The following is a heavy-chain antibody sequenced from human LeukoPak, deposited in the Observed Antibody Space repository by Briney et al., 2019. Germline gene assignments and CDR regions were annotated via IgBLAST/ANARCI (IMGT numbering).Heavy chain of an antibody. J-gene: IGHJ6*02. CDR1: GGSFSGCY. CDR2: INHSGST. CDR3: ARGRGGRYDYPLRPRHYGMDV. Sequence: SETLSLTCAVYGGSFSGCYWSWIRQPPGKGLEWIGEINHSGSTNYNPSLKSRVTISVDTSKNQFSLKLSSVTAADTAVYYCARGRGGRYDYPLRPRHYGMDVWGQGTTVTVSS. V-gene: IGHV4-34*01. D-gene: IGHD5-12*01.